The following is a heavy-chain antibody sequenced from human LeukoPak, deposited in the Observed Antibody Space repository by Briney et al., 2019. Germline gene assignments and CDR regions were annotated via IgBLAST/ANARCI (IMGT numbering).Heavy chain of an antibody. J-gene: IGHJ5*02. D-gene: IGHD4-17*01. Sequence: GASVKVSCKASGYTFTSYGISWVRQAPGQGLEWMGWISAYNGNTNYAQRLQGRVTMTTDTSTSTAYMELRSLRSDDTAVYCCARDNLSMTTVTTHWFDPWGQGTLVTVSS. V-gene: IGHV1-18*01. CDR1: GYTFTSYG. CDR2: ISAYNGNT. CDR3: ARDNLSMTTVTTHWFDP.